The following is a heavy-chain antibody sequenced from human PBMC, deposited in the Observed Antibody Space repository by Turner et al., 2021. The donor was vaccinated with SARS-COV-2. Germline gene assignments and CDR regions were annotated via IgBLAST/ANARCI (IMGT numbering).Heavy chain of an antibody. Sequence: QVQLVASGGGVVQPGRSLRLSCAASGFPFSRDGMHWVRQAAGKGLEWVAIISYDGSDKYYADSVKGRFTISRDNSKNTLYLQMNSLRAEDTAVYYCAKGGWYYDSSAADYWGQGTLVTVSS. CDR2: ISYDGSDK. D-gene: IGHD3-22*01. CDR1: GFPFSRDG. J-gene: IGHJ4*02. CDR3: AKGGWYYDSSAADY. V-gene: IGHV3-30*18.